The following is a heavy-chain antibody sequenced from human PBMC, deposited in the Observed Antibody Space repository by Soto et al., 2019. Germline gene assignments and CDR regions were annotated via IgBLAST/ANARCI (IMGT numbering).Heavy chain of an antibody. D-gene: IGHD6-13*01. CDR1: GFTVSSNY. J-gene: IGHJ4*02. V-gene: IGHV3-66*01. CDR3: ASSVAAAGTGPFDY. CDR2: IYSGGST. Sequence: EVQLVESGGGLVQPGGSLRLSCAASGFTVSSNYMSWVRQAPGKGLEWVSVIYSGGSTYYADSVKGRFTISRDNYKNTLYLQMNSLRAEDTAVYYCASSVAAAGTGPFDYWGQGTLVTVSS.